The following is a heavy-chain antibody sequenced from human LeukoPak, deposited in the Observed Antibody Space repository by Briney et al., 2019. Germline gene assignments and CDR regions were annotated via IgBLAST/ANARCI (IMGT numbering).Heavy chain of an antibody. CDR3: ARDKPLGYCSGGSCYGDAFDI. V-gene: IGHV1-2*02. CDR1: GYTFTGYY. D-gene: IGHD2-15*01. J-gene: IGHJ3*02. Sequence: ASVKVSCKASGYTFTGYYMHWVRQAPGQGLEWMGWINPNSGGTIYAQKFQGRVTMTRDTSIGTVYMELSRLRSDDTAVYYCARDKPLGYCSGGSCYGDAFDIWGQGTMVTVSS. CDR2: INPNSGGT.